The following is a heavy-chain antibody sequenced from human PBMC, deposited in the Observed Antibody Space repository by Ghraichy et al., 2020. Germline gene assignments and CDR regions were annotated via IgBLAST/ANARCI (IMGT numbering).Heavy chain of an antibody. J-gene: IGHJ4*02. CDR3: ARKTSSGWNFFDY. V-gene: IGHV3-30*03. CDR1: GFTFSSYD. CDR2: ISYDGGNK. D-gene: IGHD6-19*01. Sequence: LSLTCAASGFTFSSYDIHWVRQAPGKGLEWVALISYDGGNKYYADSVKGRFTISRDNSENTLYLQLNSLRAEDTAMYYCARKTSSGWNFFDYWGQGTLVTVSS.